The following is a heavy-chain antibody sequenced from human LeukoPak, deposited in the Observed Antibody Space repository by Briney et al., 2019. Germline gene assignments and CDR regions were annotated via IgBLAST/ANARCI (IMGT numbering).Heavy chain of an antibody. CDR3: ARHFTYYYDSSGYPRDAFDI. CDR1: GDSISPYY. Sequence: SETLSLTCTVSGDSISPYYWSWIRQSPGKRLLWIGYIYYSGSTNYNPSLKSRVTISVDMSKNQFSLILSSVTAADTALYYCARHFTYYYDSSGYPRDAFDIWGQGTMVTASS. CDR2: IYYSGST. V-gene: IGHV4-59*08. J-gene: IGHJ3*02. D-gene: IGHD3-22*01.